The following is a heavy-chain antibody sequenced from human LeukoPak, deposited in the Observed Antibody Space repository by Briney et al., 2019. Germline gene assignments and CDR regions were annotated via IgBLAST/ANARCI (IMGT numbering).Heavy chain of an antibody. CDR3: ASRSGYSPYYYYYMDV. CDR2: IIPIFETV. D-gene: IGHD3-22*01. CDR1: GGAFNRHA. V-gene: IGHV1-69*13. J-gene: IGHJ6*03. Sequence: SVKVSCKASGGAFNRHAISWVRQAPGQGLEWMGGIIPIFETVQYAQRFRGRITITADESSSTAYMELSRLGSEDTAVYYCASRSGYSPYYYYYMDVWGKGTTVTISS.